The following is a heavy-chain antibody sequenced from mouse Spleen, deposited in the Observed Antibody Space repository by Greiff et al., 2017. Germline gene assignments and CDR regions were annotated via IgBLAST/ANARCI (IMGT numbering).Heavy chain of an antibody. CDR3: ARRDYYAMDY. CDR1: GYTFTSYW. J-gene: IGHJ4*01. CDR2: IDPSDSYT. Sequence: VQLQQPGAELVRPGTSVKLSCKASGYTFTSYWMHWVKQRPGQGLEWIGVIDPSDSYTNYNQKFKGKATLTVDTSSSTAYMQLSSLTSEDSAVYYCARRDYYAMDYWGQGTSVTVSS. V-gene: IGHV1-59*01.